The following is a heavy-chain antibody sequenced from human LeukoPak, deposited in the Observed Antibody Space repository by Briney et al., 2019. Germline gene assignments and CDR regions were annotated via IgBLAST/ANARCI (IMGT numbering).Heavy chain of an antibody. D-gene: IGHD3-22*01. CDR1: GFTFSSYA. Sequence: PGGSLRLSCAASGFTFSSYAMSWVRQAPGKGLEWVSSIGGSGYTTYYADSVKGRFTISRDNSKNTLYLQMNSLRAEDTAVYYCAKCGSGYYGGWYFDLWGRGTLVTVSS. CDR2: IGGSGYTT. J-gene: IGHJ2*01. V-gene: IGHV3-23*01. CDR3: AKCGSGYYGGWYFDL.